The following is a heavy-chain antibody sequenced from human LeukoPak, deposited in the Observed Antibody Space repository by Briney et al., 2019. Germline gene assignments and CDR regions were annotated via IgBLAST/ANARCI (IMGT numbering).Heavy chain of an antibody. CDR2: IHYGGST. Sequence: SETLSLTCTVSGASINNHYWTWIRLSPGKGLEWLGYIHYGGSTKYNPSLKSRVTISVDTSKNQFSLKLSSVTAADTAVYYCARLTPFYGEEYYDILTGYYHPAYWGQGTLVTVSS. J-gene: IGHJ4*02. CDR1: GASINNHY. CDR3: ARLTPFYGEEYYDILTGYYHPAY. D-gene: IGHD3-9*01. V-gene: IGHV4-59*08.